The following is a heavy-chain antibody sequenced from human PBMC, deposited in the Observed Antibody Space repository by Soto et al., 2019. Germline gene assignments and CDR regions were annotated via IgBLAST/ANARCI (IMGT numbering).Heavy chain of an antibody. J-gene: IGHJ4*02. CDR3: ARYNTAMVTFDY. Sequence: EASVKVSCKASGYTFTSYYMHWVRQAPGQGLGWMGIINPSGGSTSYAQKFQGRVTMTRDTSTSTVYMELSSLRSEDTAVYYCARYNTAMVTFDYWGQGTLVTVSS. V-gene: IGHV1-46*01. CDR1: GYTFTSYY. D-gene: IGHD5-18*01. CDR2: INPSGGST.